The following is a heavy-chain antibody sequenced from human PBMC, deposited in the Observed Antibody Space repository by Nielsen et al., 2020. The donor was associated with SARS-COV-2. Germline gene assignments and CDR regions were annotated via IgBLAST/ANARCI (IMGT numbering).Heavy chain of an antibody. CDR2: ISWDGSAP. CDR3: AKDIGTFRFTGMDV. V-gene: IGHV3-43*01. J-gene: IGHJ6*02. D-gene: IGHD3-3*01. CDR1: GFNFHDYT. Sequence: GESLKIPCAASGFNFHDYTMYWVRRVPGKGLQWLSLISWDGSAPAYADSVKGRFTISRDNSKNSLYLQMNSLMTDDSALYYCAKDIGTFRFTGMDVWGQGTTVTASS.